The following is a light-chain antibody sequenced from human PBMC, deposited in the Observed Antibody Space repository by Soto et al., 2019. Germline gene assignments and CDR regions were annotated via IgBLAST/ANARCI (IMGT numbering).Light chain of an antibody. Sequence: EIVMTQSPATLSVSPAERATLSCRASQTVSSNLTWYQQKPGQAPRLLIYDASTRAPGIPTRGSGSGSGTEFTLTISSLQSEDFAFYYCQHYHNWPPETFRQGTRVDIK. CDR1: QTVSSN. CDR2: DAS. CDR3: QHYHNWPPET. J-gene: IGKJ1*01. V-gene: IGKV3-15*01.